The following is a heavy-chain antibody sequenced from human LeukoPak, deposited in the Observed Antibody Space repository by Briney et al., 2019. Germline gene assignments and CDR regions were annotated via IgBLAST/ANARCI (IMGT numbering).Heavy chain of an antibody. J-gene: IGHJ5*02. D-gene: IGHD3-3*01. V-gene: IGHV3-30*02. CDR3: ASTADYDFWSGYFNWFDP. CDR1: GFTFSSYG. Sequence: GGSLRLSCAASGFTFSSYGMHWVRQAPGKGLEWVAFIRYDGSNKYYADSVKGRFTISRDNSKNTLYLQMNSLRAEDTAVYYCASTADYDFWSGYFNWFDPWGQGTLVTVSS. CDR2: IRYDGSNK.